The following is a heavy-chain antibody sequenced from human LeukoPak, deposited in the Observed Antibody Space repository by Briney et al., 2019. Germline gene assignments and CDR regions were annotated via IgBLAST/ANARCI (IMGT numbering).Heavy chain of an antibody. CDR1: GGSISSGGYY. CDR3: ARDPAAAGPTFFDY. J-gene: IGHJ4*02. Sequence: SETLSLTCTVSGGSISSGGYYWSWIRQPPGKGLEWIGYICHSGSTYYNPSLKSRVTISVDRSKNQFSLKLSSVTAADTAVYYCARDPAAAGPTFFDYWGQGTLVTVSS. CDR2: ICHSGST. D-gene: IGHD6-13*01. V-gene: IGHV4-30-2*01.